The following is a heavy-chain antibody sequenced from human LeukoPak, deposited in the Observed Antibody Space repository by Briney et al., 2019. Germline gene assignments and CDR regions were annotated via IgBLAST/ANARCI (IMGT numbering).Heavy chain of an antibody. CDR2: IIPILGIA. V-gene: IGHV1-69*04. CDR3: ARAPIAAAGIGFDP. D-gene: IGHD6-13*01. Sequence: SVKVSCKASGGTFSSYAISWVRQAPGQGLEWVGRIIPILGIANYAQKFQGRVTITADKSTSTAYMELSSLRSEDTAVYYCARAPIAAAGIGFDPWGQGTLVTVSS. CDR1: GGTFSSYA. J-gene: IGHJ5*02.